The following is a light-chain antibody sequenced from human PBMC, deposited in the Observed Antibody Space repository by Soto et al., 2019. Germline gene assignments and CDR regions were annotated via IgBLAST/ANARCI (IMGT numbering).Light chain of an antibody. CDR3: QQYGSSPLFT. CDR1: QSVSSSY. CDR2: GAS. J-gene: IGKJ3*01. Sequence: EIVLTQSPGTLSLSPGERATLSCRASQSVSSSYLAWYQQKPGQAPRLLIYGASSRATGIPDRFSGSGSGTDFTLTISRLEPEDFVAYYCQQYGSSPLFTFGPGTKVDIK. V-gene: IGKV3-20*01.